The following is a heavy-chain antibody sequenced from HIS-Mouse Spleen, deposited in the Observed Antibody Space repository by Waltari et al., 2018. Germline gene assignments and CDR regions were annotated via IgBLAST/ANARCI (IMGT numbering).Heavy chain of an antibody. D-gene: IGHD6-13*01. CDR2: IYYSGST. J-gene: IGHJ2*01. CDR1: GGSISSSIYY. Sequence: QLQLQELGPGLVKPSETLSLTCTVSGGSISSSIYYWGWIRQPPGKGLEWIGSIYYSGSTYYNPSLKSRVTISVDTSKNQFSLKLSSVTAADTAVYYCAREIPYSSSWYDWYFDLWGRGTLVTVSS. CDR3: AREIPYSSSWYDWYFDL. V-gene: IGHV4-39*07.